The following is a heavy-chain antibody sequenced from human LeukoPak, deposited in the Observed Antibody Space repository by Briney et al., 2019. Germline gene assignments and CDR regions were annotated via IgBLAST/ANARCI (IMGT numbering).Heavy chain of an antibody. CDR1: GFTVSSNY. CDR3: ARDVPVAGKLGY. Sequence: GGSLKLSSAASGFTVSSNYMSWVRQAPGKGLEWVSVIYSGGSTYYADSVKGRFTISRDNSKNTLYLQMNSLRAEDTAVYYCARDVPVAGKLGYWGQGTLVTVSS. J-gene: IGHJ4*02. V-gene: IGHV3-66*02. D-gene: IGHD6-19*01. CDR2: IYSGGST.